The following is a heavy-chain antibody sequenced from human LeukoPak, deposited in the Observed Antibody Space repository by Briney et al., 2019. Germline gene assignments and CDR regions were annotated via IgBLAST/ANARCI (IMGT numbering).Heavy chain of an antibody. CDR1: GFTFSSYA. J-gene: IGHJ4*02. D-gene: IGHD1-26*01. V-gene: IGHV3-23*01. CDR2: ISGSGGST. CDR3: AKEGGGIVGAKGVTYFDY. Sequence: QAGGSLRLSCAASGFTFSSYAMSWVRQAPGKGLEWVSAISGSGGSTYYADSVKGRFTISRDNSKNTLYLQMNSLRAEDTAVYYCAKEGGGIVGAKGVTYFDYWGQGTLVTVSS.